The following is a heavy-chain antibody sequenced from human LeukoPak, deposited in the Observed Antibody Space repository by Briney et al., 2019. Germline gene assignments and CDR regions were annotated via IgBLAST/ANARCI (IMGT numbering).Heavy chain of an antibody. CDR2: IYYSGST. CDR3: ASRITMVRDLYWYFDL. D-gene: IGHD3-10*01. V-gene: IGHV4-59*01. J-gene: IGHJ2*01. CDR1: GGSISSYY. Sequence: SETLSLTCTVSGGSISSYYWSWILQPPGKELEWIGSIYYSGSTYYNPSLKSRVTISVDTSKNQFSLKLSSVTAADTAVYYCASRITMVRDLYWYFDLWGHGTLVTVSS.